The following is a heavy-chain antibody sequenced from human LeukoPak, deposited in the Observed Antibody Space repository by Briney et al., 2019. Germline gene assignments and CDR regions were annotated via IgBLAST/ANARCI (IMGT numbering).Heavy chain of an antibody. V-gene: IGHV1-24*01. CDR1: GYTLTELS. D-gene: IGHD3-16*01. CDR3: AREFLGGKGCLDP. J-gene: IGHJ5*02. Sequence: GASVKVSCKVSGYTLTELSMHWVRQAPGKGLEWMGGFDPEDGETIYAQKFQGRVTTTRDTSISTAYMELNRLRSDDTAIYYCAREFLGGKGCLDPWGQGTLVTVSS. CDR2: FDPEDGET.